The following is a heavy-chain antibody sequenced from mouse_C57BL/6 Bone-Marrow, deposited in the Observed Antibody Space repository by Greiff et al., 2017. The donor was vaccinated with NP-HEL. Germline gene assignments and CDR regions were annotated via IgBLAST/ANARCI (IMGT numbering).Heavy chain of an antibody. Sequence: ESGPGLVKPSQSLSLTCSVTGYSITSGYYWNWIRQFPGNKLEWMGYIRYDGSNNYNPSLKNRISITRDTSKNQFFLKLNSVTTEDTATYYCATYGNSRDYGGQGTTLTVSS. J-gene: IGHJ2*01. CDR2: IRYDGSN. CDR1: GYSITSGYY. D-gene: IGHD2-1*01. V-gene: IGHV3-6*01. CDR3: ATYGNSRDY.